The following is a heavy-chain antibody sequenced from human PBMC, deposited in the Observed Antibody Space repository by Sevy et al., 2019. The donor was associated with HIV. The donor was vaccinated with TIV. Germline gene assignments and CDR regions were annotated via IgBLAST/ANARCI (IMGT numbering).Heavy chain of an antibody. D-gene: IGHD2-2*01. V-gene: IGHV3-64D*06. CDR1: GFTFSSYA. CDR2: ISSNGGST. Sequence: GGSLRLSCSASGFTFSSYAMHWVRQAPGKGLEYVSAISSNGGSTYYADSVKGRFTISRDNSKNTLYLQMSSLRAEDTAVYYCVKDVIVVVPAAIKEYYYYYGMDVWGQGTTVTVFS. CDR3: VKDVIVVVPAAIKEYYYYYGMDV. J-gene: IGHJ6*02.